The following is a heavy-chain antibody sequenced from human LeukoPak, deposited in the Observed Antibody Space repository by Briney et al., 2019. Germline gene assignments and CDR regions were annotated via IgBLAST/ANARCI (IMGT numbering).Heavy chain of an antibody. Sequence: ASVRVSCKASGYTFTSYYMHWVRQAPGQGLEWMGIINPSGGSTSYAQKFQGRVTMTRDMSTSTVYMELSSLRSEDTAVYYCARGEYSSGPTGYYYYYYMDVWGKGTTVTISS. CDR2: INPSGGST. CDR3: ARGEYSSGPTGYYYYYYMDV. J-gene: IGHJ6*03. D-gene: IGHD6-19*01. V-gene: IGHV1-46*01. CDR1: GYTFTSYY.